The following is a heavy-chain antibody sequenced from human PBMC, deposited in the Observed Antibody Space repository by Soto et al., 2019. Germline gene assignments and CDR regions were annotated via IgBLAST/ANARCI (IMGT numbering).Heavy chain of an antibody. CDR3: ARVNGDYVDY. CDR1: GGSVSSYY. Sequence: SETLSLTCTVSGGSVSSYYWSWIRQSPGKGLEWIGYIHYSGSTNSNPSLKSRVTISVDTSKNQFSLKLSSVTAADTAVYYCARVNGDYVDYWGQGTLVTVSS. CDR2: IHYSGST. D-gene: IGHD4-17*01. V-gene: IGHV4-59*02. J-gene: IGHJ4*02.